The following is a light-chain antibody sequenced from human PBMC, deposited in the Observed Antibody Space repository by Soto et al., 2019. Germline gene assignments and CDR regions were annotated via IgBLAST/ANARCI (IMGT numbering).Light chain of an antibody. Sequence: QSALTQPASVSGSPGQSIAIYCTGSSSDIGIYKYVSWYQQHPGKVPKLIIYEVTNRPSGVSNRFSGSKSGNTASLTISGLQAEDEADYYCSSYTTSSTRVFGPGTKVTVL. CDR3: SSYTTSSTRV. V-gene: IGLV2-14*01. CDR1: SSDIGIYKY. CDR2: EVT. J-gene: IGLJ1*01.